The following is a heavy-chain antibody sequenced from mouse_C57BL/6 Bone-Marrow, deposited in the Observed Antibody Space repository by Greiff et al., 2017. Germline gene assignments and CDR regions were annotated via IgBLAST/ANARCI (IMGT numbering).Heavy chain of an antibody. CDR1: GYTFTSYW. CDR2: IHPNSGST. J-gene: IGHJ3*01. V-gene: IGHV1-64*01. CDR3: ARGLRRSGFAY. D-gene: IGHD2-2*01. Sequence: QVQLQQPGAELVKPGASVKLSCKASGYTFTSYWMHWVKQRPGQGLEWIGMIHPNSGSTNYNEKFKSKATLTVDKSSSPAYMQLSSLTSEDSAVYYCARGLRRSGFAYWGQGTLVTVSA.